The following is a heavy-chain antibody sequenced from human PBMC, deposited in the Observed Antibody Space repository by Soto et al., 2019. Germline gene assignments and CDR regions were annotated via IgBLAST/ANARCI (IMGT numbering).Heavy chain of an antibody. CDR2: ISGSGGST. J-gene: IGHJ5*02. V-gene: IGHV3-23*01. D-gene: IGHD4-17*01. CDR1: GFTFSSYA. Sequence: GGSLRLSCAASGFTFSSYAMSWVRQAPGKGLEWVSAISGSGGSTYYADSVKGRFTISRDNSKNTLYLQMNSLRAEDTAVYYCAKDPYPIYGPLNWFDPWGQGTLVTVSS. CDR3: AKDPYPIYGPLNWFDP.